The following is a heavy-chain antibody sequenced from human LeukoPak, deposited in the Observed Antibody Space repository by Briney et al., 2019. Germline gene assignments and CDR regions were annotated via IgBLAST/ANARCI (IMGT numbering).Heavy chain of an antibody. CDR3: AREQRENSSSWSSLRY. D-gene: IGHD6-13*01. J-gene: IGHJ4*02. CDR1: GGTFSSYV. V-gene: IGHV1-69*05. Sequence: AAVKISCKAAGGTFSSYVISWVRQAPGQGLEWMGGIIPIFGTANYAQKFQGRVTITTDESTSTAYMELSSLRSEDTAVLYCAREQRENSSSWSSLRYWGQGTLVTVSS. CDR2: IIPIFGTA.